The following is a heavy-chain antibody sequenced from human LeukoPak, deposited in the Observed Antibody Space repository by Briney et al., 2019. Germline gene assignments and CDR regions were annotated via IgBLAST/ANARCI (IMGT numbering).Heavy chain of an antibody. V-gene: IGHV1-24*01. CDR2: FDPEDGET. J-gene: IGHJ4*02. CDR3: ATSLPDTGHLLPTD. D-gene: IGHD3-16*02. Sequence: ASVKVSCKGSGYTLTELSMHWVRQAPGKGLEWMGGFDPEDGETIYAQKFQGRVTMTEDTSTDTAYMELSSLRSEDTAVYYCATSLPDTGHLLPTDWGQGTLVTASS. CDR1: GYTLTELS.